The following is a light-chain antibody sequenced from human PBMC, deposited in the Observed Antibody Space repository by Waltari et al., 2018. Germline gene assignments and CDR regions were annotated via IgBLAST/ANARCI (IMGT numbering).Light chain of an antibody. V-gene: IGLV2-14*03. CDR1: SSDVGGYNF. Sequence: QSALTQPASVSGSPGQSITISCTGTSSDVGGYNFVSWYQQHPGKAPKLIIYDVTKRPSGVSNRFSGSKSGNTASLTIPGLQTEDQADYYCSSYTSATIYGLGIGTKVGVL. CDR2: DVT. CDR3: SSYTSATIYG. J-gene: IGLJ1*01.